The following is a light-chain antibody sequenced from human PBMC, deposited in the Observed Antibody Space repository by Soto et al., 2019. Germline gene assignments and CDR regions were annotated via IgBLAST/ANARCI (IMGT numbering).Light chain of an antibody. CDR1: QDISSY. V-gene: IGKV1-9*01. Sequence: DIQFTQSPSLLSASVGDRVTITCRASQDISSYLAWYQQKPGRAPELLIHGAHSLHSGVPSRFSGSGFGTEFSLTISSXQPEDFATYYCQQLNSYPLSFGGGTKVDIK. CDR2: GAH. J-gene: IGKJ4*01. CDR3: QQLNSYPLS.